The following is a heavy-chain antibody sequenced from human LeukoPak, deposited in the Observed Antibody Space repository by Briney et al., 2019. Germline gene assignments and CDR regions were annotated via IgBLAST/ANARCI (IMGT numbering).Heavy chain of an antibody. CDR2: IYGGGSTTYNPSP. CDR3: ARDLGWGGPVAY. Sequence: PSETLSLTCTVSGGSISSYFWNWIRQPAGKGLEWIGKIYGGGSTTYNPSPNYNPSLKSRVTMSVDTSNNEFSLSLTSVTAADTAVYYCARDLGWGGPVAYWGQGILVTVSS. J-gene: IGHJ4*02. D-gene: IGHD3-16*01. CDR1: GGSISSYF. V-gene: IGHV4-4*07.